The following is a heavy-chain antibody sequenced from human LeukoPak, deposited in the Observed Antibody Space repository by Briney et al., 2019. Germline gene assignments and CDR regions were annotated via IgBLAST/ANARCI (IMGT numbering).Heavy chain of an antibody. CDR2: INHSGST. CDR1: GGSFSGYY. J-gene: IGHJ5*02. CDR3: ARGMPGIVVVPAAMVSYWFDP. V-gene: IGHV4-34*01. D-gene: IGHD2-2*01. Sequence: SETLSLTCAVYGGSFSGYYWSWIRQPPGKGLEWIGEINHSGSTNYNPSLKSRVTISVDTSKNQFSLKLSSVTAADTAVYYCARGMPGIVVVPAAMVSYWFDPWGQGTLVTVSS.